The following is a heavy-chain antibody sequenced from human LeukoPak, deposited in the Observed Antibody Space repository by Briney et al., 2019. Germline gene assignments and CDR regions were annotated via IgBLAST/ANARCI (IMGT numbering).Heavy chain of an antibody. CDR2: IKQDGSEK. V-gene: IGHV3-7*01. CDR1: GLTFSTFW. CDR3: ARDRYEYDSSTYFGCYA. J-gene: IGHJ5*02. Sequence: PGGSLRLSCAPSGLTFSTFWMSWARHAPGKGLEWVAYIKQDGSEKYHVDCVKARYTISRDNAKNSLYLQMNSLIAEDTAVSYCARDRYEYDSSTYFGCYAWGLGALVTVSP. D-gene: IGHD3-22*01.